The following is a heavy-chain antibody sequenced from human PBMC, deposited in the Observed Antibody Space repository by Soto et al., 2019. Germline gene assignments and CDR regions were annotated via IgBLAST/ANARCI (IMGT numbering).Heavy chain of an antibody. J-gene: IGHJ4*02. Sequence: SETLSLTCTVDSISTYYWNWIRQTPGKGLEWIGYIYYLGRTNYNRSLKSRVTISIDMSKNQFSLRLNSVTAADTAVYYCARLYFSYDILTGYPYYFDYWGQGTLVTVSS. D-gene: IGHD3-9*01. CDR3: ARLYFSYDILTGYPYYFDY. CDR2: IYYLGRT. V-gene: IGHV4-59*01. CDR1: DSISTYY.